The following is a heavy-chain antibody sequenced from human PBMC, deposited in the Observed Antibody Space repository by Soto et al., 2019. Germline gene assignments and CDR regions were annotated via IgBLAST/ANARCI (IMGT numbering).Heavy chain of an antibody. Sequence: QVQLQESGPGLVKPSQTLSLTCTVSGGSISSGGYYCSWIRQHPWKGLEWIGYLYYSVSTYYNPSLKSRVTISVDTSKNHFSLKLSSVTAADTAVYYCAASCVACGGFNYYGMDVWGQGTTVTVSS. D-gene: IGHD5-12*01. CDR3: AASCVACGGFNYYGMDV. CDR1: GGSISSGGYY. V-gene: IGHV4-31*03. J-gene: IGHJ6*02. CDR2: LYYSVST.